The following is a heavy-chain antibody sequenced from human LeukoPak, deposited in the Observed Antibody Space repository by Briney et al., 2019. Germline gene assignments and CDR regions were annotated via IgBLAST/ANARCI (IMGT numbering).Heavy chain of an antibody. J-gene: IGHJ6*02. CDR2: ISFAGNAK. D-gene: IGHD3-10*01. Sequence: KAGGSLRLSYAASGFAFRTYAMNWVRQAPGKGLEWVALISFAGNAKYHADSVKGRFTISRDNSKNTLSLEMNSLKTEDTAVYYCAREPFSTPRGFGYYGMDVWGPGTTVTVSS. CDR3: AREPFSTPRGFGYYGMDV. V-gene: IGHV3-30*04. CDR1: GFAFRTYA.